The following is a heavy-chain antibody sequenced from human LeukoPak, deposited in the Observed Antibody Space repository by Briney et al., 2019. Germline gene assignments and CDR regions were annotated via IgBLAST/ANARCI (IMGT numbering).Heavy chain of an antibody. CDR2: IYHSGST. Sequence: SETLSLTCAVSGGSISSGGYSWSCIRQPPGKGLEWIGYIYHSGSTYYNPSLKSRVTISVDRSKDQFSLKLSSVTAADTAVYYCARAVRSYYDSSGYYDWGQGTLVTVSS. CDR3: ARAVRSYYDSSGYYD. D-gene: IGHD3-22*01. CDR1: GGSISSGGYS. V-gene: IGHV4-30-2*01. J-gene: IGHJ4*02.